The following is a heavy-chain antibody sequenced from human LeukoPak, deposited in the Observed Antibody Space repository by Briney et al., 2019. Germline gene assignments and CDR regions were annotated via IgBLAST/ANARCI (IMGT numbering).Heavy chain of an antibody. CDR2: IYHSGST. Sequence: SETLSLTCTVSGYSISSGYYWGWIRQPPGKGLEWIGSIYHSGSTYYNPSLKSRVTISVDTSKNHFSLKLSSVTAADTAVYYCARRVLYYDTSGYSYYFDYWGQETLVTVSS. V-gene: IGHV4-38-2*02. D-gene: IGHD3-22*01. CDR1: GYSISSGYY. J-gene: IGHJ4*02. CDR3: ARRVLYYDTSGYSYYFDY.